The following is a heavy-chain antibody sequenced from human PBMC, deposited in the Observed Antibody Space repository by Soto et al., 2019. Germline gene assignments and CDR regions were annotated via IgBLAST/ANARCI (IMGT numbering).Heavy chain of an antibody. CDR1: GFTFSGSA. V-gene: IGHV3-73*01. D-gene: IGHD2-8*01. Sequence: PGGSLRLSCAASGFTFSGSAMHWVRQASGKGLEWVGRIRSKANSYATAYAASVKGRFTISRDDSKNTAYLQMNSLKTEDTAVYYCTRRGSDGSTLVEMAYWGRGTLVPVSS. CDR3: TRRGSDGSTLVEMAY. J-gene: IGHJ4*02. CDR2: IRSKANSYAT.